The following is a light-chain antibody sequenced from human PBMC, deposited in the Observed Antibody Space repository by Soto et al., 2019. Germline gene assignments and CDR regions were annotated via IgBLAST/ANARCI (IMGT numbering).Light chain of an antibody. CDR1: QSVDSRY. Sequence: EIVLTQYPGTLSLSPGERATLSCRASQSVDSRYFAWYQQKLGQAPRLLIYGASTRATGIPARFTGSGSGTEFTLTISSLQSEDSAVYHCQQYINWPLTFGGGTKVEIK. CDR2: GAS. V-gene: IGKV3D-15*01. J-gene: IGKJ4*01. CDR3: QQYINWPLT.